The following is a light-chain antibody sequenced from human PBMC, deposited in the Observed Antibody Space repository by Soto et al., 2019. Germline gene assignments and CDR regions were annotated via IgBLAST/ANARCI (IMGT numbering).Light chain of an antibody. Sequence: DIQMSQTPSSLSASVGDRVTITCQASQDINNCLNWYHQRPGKAPNLLIYDASHLATGVPSRFSGSGSGTHFTFTISSLQPEDTATYYCQQYDNLPLTLGPGTKVD. CDR1: QDINNC. V-gene: IGKV1-33*01. CDR2: DAS. CDR3: QQYDNLPLT. J-gene: IGKJ3*01.